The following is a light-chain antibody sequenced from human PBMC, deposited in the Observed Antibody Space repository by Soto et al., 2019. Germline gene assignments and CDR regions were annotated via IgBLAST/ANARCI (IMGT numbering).Light chain of an antibody. CDR2: DVS. Sequence: QSVLTQPASVSGSPGQSITISCTGNSRDVGAYNFVSWYQQHPGKAPKLIIYDVSNRPSGVSNRFSGSKSGNTASLTISGLQAEDEADYCCSSFTSSSTRVFGTGTKVTVL. V-gene: IGLV2-14*03. CDR1: SRDVGAYNF. CDR3: SSFTSSSTRV. J-gene: IGLJ1*01.